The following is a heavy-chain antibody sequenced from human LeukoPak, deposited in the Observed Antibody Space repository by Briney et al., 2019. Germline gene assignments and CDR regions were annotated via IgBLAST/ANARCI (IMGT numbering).Heavy chain of an antibody. Sequence: GESLKISCKGSGYSFTSYWITWVRQMPGKGLDWLGRIDPTDSYTNYSPSFQGHVTISVDKSISTAYLQWSSLKASDTAMYYCARRLQRHFDYWGQGTLVTVSS. D-gene: IGHD2-15*01. CDR3: ARRLQRHFDY. CDR2: IDPTDSYT. CDR1: GYSFTSYW. J-gene: IGHJ4*02. V-gene: IGHV5-10-1*01.